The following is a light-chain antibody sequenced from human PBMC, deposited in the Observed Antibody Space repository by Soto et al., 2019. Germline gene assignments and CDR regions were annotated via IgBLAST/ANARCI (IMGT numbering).Light chain of an antibody. Sequence: EIVLTQSPGTLSLSPGERATLSCRASQSVSSSYLAWYQQKPGQAPRLLIYGASSRATGIPDRFSGSGSGTDFTLTISRLEPEDFAVYYCQQYGSSSWTYGQGTKV. CDR3: QQYGSSSWT. CDR1: QSVSSSY. CDR2: GAS. V-gene: IGKV3-20*01. J-gene: IGKJ1*01.